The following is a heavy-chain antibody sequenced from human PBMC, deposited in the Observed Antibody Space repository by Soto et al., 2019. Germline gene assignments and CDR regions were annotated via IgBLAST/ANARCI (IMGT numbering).Heavy chain of an antibody. CDR2: FDPEDGET. CDR3: ATASQQRRIYYYDSSGRAGYFQH. V-gene: IGHV1-24*01. D-gene: IGHD3-22*01. CDR1: GYTLTELS. J-gene: IGHJ1*01. Sequence: ASVKVSCKVSGYTLTELSMHWVRQAPGKGLEWMGGFDPEDGETIYAQKFQGRVTMTEDTSTDTAYMELSSLRSEDTAVYYCATASQQRRIYYYDSSGRAGYFQHWGHGTLVTVSS.